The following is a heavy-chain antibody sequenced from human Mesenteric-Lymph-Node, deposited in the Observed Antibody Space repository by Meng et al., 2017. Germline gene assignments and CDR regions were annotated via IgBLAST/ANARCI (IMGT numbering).Heavy chain of an antibody. Sequence: GGSLRLSCAVSGFTFSNYAMSWVRQAPGKGLEWISSISSSSNYIYYSDSLKGRVTISRDNAMNALYLQMNFLRAEDAGVYYCLRDYAGYWGQGTLVTVSS. CDR3: LRDYAGY. V-gene: IGHV3-21*06. CDR2: ISSSSNYI. D-gene: IGHD2-2*01. CDR1: GFTFSNYA. J-gene: IGHJ4*02.